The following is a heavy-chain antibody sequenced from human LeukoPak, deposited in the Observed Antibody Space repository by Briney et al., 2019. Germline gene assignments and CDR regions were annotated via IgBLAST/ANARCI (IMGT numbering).Heavy chain of an antibody. CDR1: GGSISSSSYY. D-gene: IGHD5-12*01. Sequence: SETLSLTCTVSGGSISSSSYYWGWIRQPPGKGLEWIGSIYYSGSTYYNPSLKNRVTISVDTSKNQFSLKLSSVTAADTAVYYCARVSGYGPHFDYWGQGTLVTVSS. CDR3: ARVSGYGPHFDY. J-gene: IGHJ4*02. CDR2: IYYSGST. V-gene: IGHV4-39*07.